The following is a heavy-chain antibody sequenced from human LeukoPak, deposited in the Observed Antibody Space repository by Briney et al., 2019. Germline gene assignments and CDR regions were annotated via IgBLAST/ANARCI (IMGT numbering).Heavy chain of an antibody. Sequence: SETLSLTCTVSGGSLSSYYWSWIRQPPGKGLEWIGYIYYSGSTNYNPSLKSRVTISVDTSKNQFSLKLSSVTAADTAVYFCARHQGHDFYDSSGYYSFDYWGQGTLVTVSS. V-gene: IGHV4-59*08. J-gene: IGHJ4*02. D-gene: IGHD3-22*01. CDR1: GGSLSSYY. CDR3: ARHQGHDFYDSSGYYSFDY. CDR2: IYYSGST.